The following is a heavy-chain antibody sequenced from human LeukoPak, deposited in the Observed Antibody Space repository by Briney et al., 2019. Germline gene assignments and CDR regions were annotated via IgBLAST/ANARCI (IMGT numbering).Heavy chain of an antibody. Sequence: PGGSLRLSCAAPGFTFSSYAMHWVRQAPGKGLEWVAVISYDGSNKYYADSVKGRFTISRDNSKNTLYLQMNSLRAEDTAVYYCARDPAKYGSGSYWVDYWGQGTLVTVSS. J-gene: IGHJ4*02. D-gene: IGHD3-10*01. CDR3: ARDPAKYGSGSYWVDY. V-gene: IGHV3-30-3*01. CDR2: ISYDGSNK. CDR1: GFTFSSYA.